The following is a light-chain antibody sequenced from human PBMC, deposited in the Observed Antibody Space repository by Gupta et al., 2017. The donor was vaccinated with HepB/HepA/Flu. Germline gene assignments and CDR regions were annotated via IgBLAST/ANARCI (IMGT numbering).Light chain of an antibody. J-gene: IGKJ2*02. CDR3: QQHNTYPRT. V-gene: IGKV1-17*01. Sequence: DIQMTQSPSSLSASVGDRVTITCRASQGISSGLGWYQQKPGKAPKRLIYAASSLQRGVPSRFSGSGSGTEFTLTISSLQPEDFATYYCQQHNTYPRTFGQGTKLEIK. CDR1: QGISSG. CDR2: AAS.